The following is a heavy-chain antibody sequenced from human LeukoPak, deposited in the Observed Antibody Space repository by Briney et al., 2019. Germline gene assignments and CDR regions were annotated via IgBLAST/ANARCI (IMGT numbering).Heavy chain of an antibody. CDR2: INPNSGGT. CDR3: ASPSYSYGLYYFDY. CDR1: GYTFTGYY. D-gene: IGHD5-18*01. Sequence: ASVRVSCKASGYTFTGYYMHWVRQAPGQGLEWMGWINPNSGGTNYAQKFQGRVTMTRDTSISTAYMELSRLRSEDTAVYYCASPSYSYGLYYFDYWGQGTLVTVSS. V-gene: IGHV1-2*02. J-gene: IGHJ4*02.